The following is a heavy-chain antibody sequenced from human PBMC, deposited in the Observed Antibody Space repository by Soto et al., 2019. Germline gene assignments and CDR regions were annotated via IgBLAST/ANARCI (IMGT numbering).Heavy chain of an antibody. CDR2: IIPIFGTA. V-gene: IGHV1-69*06. CDR3: ARDMRLVGGWFNWFDP. Sequence: QVQLVQSGAEVKKPGSSVKVSCKASGGTFSSYAISWVRQAPAQGLEWMGGIIPIFGTANYAQKFQGRVTITADKSTSTAYMELSSLRSEDTAVYYCARDMRLVGGWFNWFDPWGQGTLVTVSS. CDR1: GGTFSSYA. J-gene: IGHJ5*02. D-gene: IGHD6-19*01.